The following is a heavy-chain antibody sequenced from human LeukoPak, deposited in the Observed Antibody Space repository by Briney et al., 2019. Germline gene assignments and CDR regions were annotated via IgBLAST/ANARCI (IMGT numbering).Heavy chain of an antibody. CDR3: ARFDDSSGYYYSFADY. J-gene: IGHJ4*02. CDR2: IYYSGST. D-gene: IGHD3-22*01. Sequence: SQTLSLTCTVSGGSTSSGDYYWSWIRQPPGKGLEWIGYIYYSGSTYYNPSLKSRVTISVDTSKNQFSLKLSSVTAADTAVYYCARFDDSSGYYYSFADYWGQGTLVTVSS. CDR1: GGSTSSGDYY. V-gene: IGHV4-30-4*01.